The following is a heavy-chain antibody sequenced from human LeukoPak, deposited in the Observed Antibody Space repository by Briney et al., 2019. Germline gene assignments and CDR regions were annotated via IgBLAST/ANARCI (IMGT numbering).Heavy chain of an antibody. CDR2: INPNSGGT. CDR3: ARGYDSSGYYYNY. CDR1: GYTFTGYY. V-gene: IGHV1-2*02. J-gene: IGHJ4*02. D-gene: IGHD3-22*01. Sequence: ASVKVSCKASGYTFTGYYMHWVRQAPGQGLEWMGWINPNSGGTNYAQKFQGRVTMTRDTSISTAYMELSRLRSDDTAVYYCARGYDSSGYYYNYWGQGALVTVSS.